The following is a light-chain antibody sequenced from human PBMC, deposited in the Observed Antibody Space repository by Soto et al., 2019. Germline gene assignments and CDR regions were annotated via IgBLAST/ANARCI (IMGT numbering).Light chain of an antibody. V-gene: IGKV1-5*03. CDR1: QSISSW. Sequence: DIQMTQSPSTLSASGGDRVSIACGASQSISSWLAWYQQKPGKAPKLLIYKASSLESGVPSRFSGSGSGTEFTLTISSLQPEDFATYYCQQLDNFPLTFGQGTKVDIK. CDR3: QQLDNFPLT. J-gene: IGKJ1*01. CDR2: KAS.